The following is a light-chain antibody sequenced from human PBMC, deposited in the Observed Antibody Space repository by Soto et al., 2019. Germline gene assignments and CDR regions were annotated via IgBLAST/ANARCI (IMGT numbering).Light chain of an antibody. CDR2: SAS. V-gene: IGKV1-9*01. J-gene: IGKJ4*01. CDR1: QALSNN. CDR3: QQLSRYPLT. Sequence: DIQLTQSPSVLSASVGDTVTITSRASQALSNNLAWYQQKPGKAPDLLIYSASTLQSGVPSRFSGSGSETEFSLTIRALQPEDFATYYCQQLSRYPLTFGGGTKVDIK.